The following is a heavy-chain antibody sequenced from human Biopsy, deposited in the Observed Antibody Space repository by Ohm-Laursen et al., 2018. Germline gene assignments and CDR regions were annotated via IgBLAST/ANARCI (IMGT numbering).Heavy chain of an antibody. J-gene: IGHJ6*02. CDR3: ARSRGSSGIATIYYYGMDV. CDR1: GFTLSSYS. CDR2: ISSSSDII. V-gene: IGHV3-21*01. D-gene: IGHD3-10*01. Sequence: SLRLSCAASGFTLSSYSMNWVRQTPGKGLEWVSTISSSSDIIYYVDSVKGRFTISRDNAKNSLYLQMNSLRAEETAVYYCARSRGSSGIATIYYYGMDVWGQGTTVTVSS.